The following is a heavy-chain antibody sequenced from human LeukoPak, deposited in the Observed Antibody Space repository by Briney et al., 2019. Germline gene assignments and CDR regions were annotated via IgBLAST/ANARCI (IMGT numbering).Heavy chain of an antibody. Sequence: SETLSLTCTVSGYSISGGYYWGWIRQPPGKGLEWIGSIYHSGSIYYKPSLKSRVTISVDTSKHHFSLKLSSVTAADTAVYYCARDRYYDFSRFDPWGQGTLVTVSS. CDR1: GYSISGGYY. D-gene: IGHD3-3*01. CDR3: ARDRYYDFSRFDP. CDR2: IYHSGSI. V-gene: IGHV4-38-2*02. J-gene: IGHJ5*02.